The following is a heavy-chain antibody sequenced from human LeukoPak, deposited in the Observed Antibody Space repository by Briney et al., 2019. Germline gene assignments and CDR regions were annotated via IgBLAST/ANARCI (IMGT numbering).Heavy chain of an antibody. D-gene: IGHD3-9*01. V-gene: IGHV4-4*07. Sequence: SETLSLTCTVSGGSISSYYWSWIRQPAGKGLEWIGRIYTSGSTNYNPSLKSRVTMSVDTSKNQFTLKLSSVTAADTAVYYCARDSETYYDILTGYYTHPYFDYWGQGTLVTVSS. CDR3: ARDSETYYDILTGYYTHPYFDY. CDR2: IYTSGST. J-gene: IGHJ4*02. CDR1: GGSISSYY.